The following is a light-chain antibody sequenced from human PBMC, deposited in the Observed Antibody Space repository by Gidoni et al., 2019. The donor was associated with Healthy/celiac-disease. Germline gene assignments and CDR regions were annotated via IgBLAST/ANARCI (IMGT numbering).Light chain of an antibody. CDR1: KLGDKY. Sequence: SYELTQPPSVSASPGQTASITCSGDKLGDKYACWYQQKPGQYPVPVIYQDSKRPSGIPERFSGSNTGNTGTLTISGTQAMDEADYDGQAWDSSTVIFGGGTKLTVL. J-gene: IGLJ2*01. CDR3: QAWDSSTVI. V-gene: IGLV3-1*01. CDR2: QDS.